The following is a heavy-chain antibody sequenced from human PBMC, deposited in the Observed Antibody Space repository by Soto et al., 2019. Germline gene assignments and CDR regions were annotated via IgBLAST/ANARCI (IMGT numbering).Heavy chain of an antibody. CDR1: GGSISSYY. V-gene: IGHV4-59*08. CDR2: IYYSGST. Sequence: EPLSLTCTVSGGSISSYYWSWIRQPPGKGLEWIGYIYYSGSTNYNPSLKSRVTISVDTSKNQFSLKLSSVTAADTAVYYCARRYSSAFDIWGQGTMVTVSS. D-gene: IGHD6-13*01. J-gene: IGHJ3*02. CDR3: ARRYSSAFDI.